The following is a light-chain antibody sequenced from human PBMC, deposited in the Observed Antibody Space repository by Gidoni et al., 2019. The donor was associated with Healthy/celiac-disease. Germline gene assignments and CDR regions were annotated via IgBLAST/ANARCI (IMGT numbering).Light chain of an antibody. CDR3: QQSYSTLT. Sequence: DIQMTQSPSSLSAYVGDRVTITCRASQSISSYLNWYQQKPGQAPKLLIYAASSLQSGVPSRFSGSCSGTDFTLTISSLQPEDFATYYCQQSYSTLTFGGGTKVEIK. CDR2: AAS. CDR1: QSISSY. J-gene: IGKJ4*01. V-gene: IGKV1-39*01.